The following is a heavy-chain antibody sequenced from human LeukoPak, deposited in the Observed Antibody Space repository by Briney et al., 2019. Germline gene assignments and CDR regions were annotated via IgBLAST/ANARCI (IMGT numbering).Heavy chain of an antibody. J-gene: IGHJ5*02. D-gene: IGHD2-2*01. CDR3: ARGFVVVPNWFDP. CDR2: IYYSGST. CDR1: GGSISSGGYY. Sequence: PSETLSLTCTVSGGSISSGGYYWSWIRQHPGKGLEWIGYIYYSGSTYYNPSLKSRVTISVDTSKNQFSLKLSSVTAADTAVYYCARGFVVVPNWFDPWGQGTLVTVSS. V-gene: IGHV4-31*03.